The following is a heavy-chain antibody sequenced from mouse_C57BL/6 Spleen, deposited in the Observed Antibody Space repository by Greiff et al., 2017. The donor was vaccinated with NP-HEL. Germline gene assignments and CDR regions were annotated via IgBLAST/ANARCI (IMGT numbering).Heavy chain of an antibody. CDR2: INPSTGGT. CDR1: GYSFTGYY. V-gene: IGHV1-42*01. D-gene: IGHD2-3*01. J-gene: IGHJ4*01. Sequence: VQLQQSGPELVKPGASVKISCKASGYSFTGYYMNWVKQSPEKSLEWIGEINPSTGGTTYNQKFKAKATLTVDKSSSTAYMQLKSLTSEDSAVYYCARGGWPGHYYAMDYWGQGTSVTVSS. CDR3: ARGGWPGHYYAMDY.